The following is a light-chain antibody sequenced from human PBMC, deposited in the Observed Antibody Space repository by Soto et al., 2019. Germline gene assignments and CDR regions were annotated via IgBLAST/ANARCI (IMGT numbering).Light chain of an antibody. CDR1: QGIYSY. Sequence: IQCTDSPSSLAASVGDRVNITFLASQGIYSYLAWYQQKPGKVPQLLIYEASILQSGVPSRFSGSGSGTAFTLTISSLQAEDFATYYCQKTRSYPSNFGGGTKVDIK. CDR2: EAS. J-gene: IGKJ4*01. CDR3: QKTRSYPSN. V-gene: IGKV1-9*01.